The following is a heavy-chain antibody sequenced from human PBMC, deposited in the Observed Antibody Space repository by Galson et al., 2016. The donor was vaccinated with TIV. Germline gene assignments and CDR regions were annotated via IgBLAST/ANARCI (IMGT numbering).Heavy chain of an antibody. CDR3: ARDLMTSVTTPFDF. D-gene: IGHD4-17*01. CDR2: INPNGGDT. V-gene: IGHV1-2*02. Sequence: SCKASGYPFAGQYSHWVRQAPGQGLEWMGWINPNGGDTNYAQKFQNRVTMTRDTSISTAYMELSSLRSDDTAVYYCARDLMTSVTTPFDFWGQGTLVTVSS. J-gene: IGHJ4*01. CDR1: GYPFAGQY.